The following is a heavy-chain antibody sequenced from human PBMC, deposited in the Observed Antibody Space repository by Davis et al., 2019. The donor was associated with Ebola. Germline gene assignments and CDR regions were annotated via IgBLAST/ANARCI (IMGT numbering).Heavy chain of an antibody. CDR1: GFTFSDQY. J-gene: IGHJ6*04. V-gene: IGHV3-11*01. D-gene: IGHD4-11*01. Sequence: GESLKISCEASGFTFSDQYMSWIRQAPGKGLECISYISSSGSTIYYADSVKGRFTISRDNAKNSLYLQMNSLRAEDTAVYYCAGLQADNYYGMDVWGKGTTVTVSS. CDR2: ISSSGSTI. CDR3: AGLQADNYYGMDV.